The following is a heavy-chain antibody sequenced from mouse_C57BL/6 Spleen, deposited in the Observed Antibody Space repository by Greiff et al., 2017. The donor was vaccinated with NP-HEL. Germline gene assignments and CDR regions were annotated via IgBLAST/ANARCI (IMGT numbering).Heavy chain of an antibody. J-gene: IGHJ2*01. Sequence: VKLVASGPGLVAPSQSLSITCTVSGFSLTSYAISWVRQPPGQGLEWLGVIWTGGGTNYNSAPKSRLSISKDNSKSQVFLKMNSLQTDDTARYYCARKNDYSNSYYFDYWGQGTTLTVSS. D-gene: IGHD2-5*01. CDR2: IWTGGGT. CDR1: GFSLTSYA. CDR3: ARKNDYSNSYYFDY. V-gene: IGHV2-9-1*01.